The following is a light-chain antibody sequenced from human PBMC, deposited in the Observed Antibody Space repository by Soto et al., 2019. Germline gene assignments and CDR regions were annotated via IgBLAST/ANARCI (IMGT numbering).Light chain of an antibody. V-gene: IGKV3-20*01. J-gene: IGKJ4*01. CDR3: QQTYSIPLT. CDR1: QSVSSSY. CDR2: GAS. Sequence: EIVLTQSPGTLSLSPGERATLSCRASQSVSSSYLAWYQQKPGQAPRLLIYGASSRATGIPDRFSGSGSGIDFTLTISSLQPEDFATYYCQQTYSIPLTFGGGTKVEI.